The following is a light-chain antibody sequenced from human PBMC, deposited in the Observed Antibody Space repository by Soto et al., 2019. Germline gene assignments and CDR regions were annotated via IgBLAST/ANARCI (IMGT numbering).Light chain of an antibody. CDR3: HARGNWLP. Sequence: EIVLTQSPATLSLFPGERATLSGRASQSVTSSLAWYQQKPGQAPRVIISNTSTRATGIPARFSGSGSGTDFTLGIRGVAPEACAVYYCHARGNWLPFGGGTYVEI. J-gene: IGKJ4*02. CDR1: QSVTSS. CDR2: NTS. V-gene: IGKV3-11*01.